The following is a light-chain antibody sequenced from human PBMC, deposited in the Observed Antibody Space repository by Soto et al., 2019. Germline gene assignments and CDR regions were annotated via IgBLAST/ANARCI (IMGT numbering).Light chain of an antibody. CDR3: QQSYSIPPT. CDR2: AAS. J-gene: IGKJ1*01. V-gene: IGKV1-39*01. Sequence: IQLTQSPSSLSASVGDRVTITCRASQSISSYLNWYQQIPGKAPMLLIYAASTLQSGVPSRFSGSGSGTDFTLTISSLQPEDFATYYCQQSYSIPPTFGQGHKVDI. CDR1: QSISSY.